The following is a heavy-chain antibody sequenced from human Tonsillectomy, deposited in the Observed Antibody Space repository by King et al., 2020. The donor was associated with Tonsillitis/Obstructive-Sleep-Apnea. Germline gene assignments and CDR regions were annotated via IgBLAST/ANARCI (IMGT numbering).Heavy chain of an antibody. J-gene: IGHJ4*02. CDR3: ARLSGYCSSTSCYDGVFY. Sequence: LQLQESGPGLVKPSETLPLTCTVSGGSISSSSYYWGWIRQPPGKGLEWIGSIYYSGSTYYNPSLKSRVTISVDTSKNQFSLKLSSVTAADTAVYYCARLSGYCSSTSCYDGVFYWGQGTLVTVSS. CDR1: GGSISSSSYY. V-gene: IGHV4-39*01. CDR2: IYYSGST. D-gene: IGHD2-2*03.